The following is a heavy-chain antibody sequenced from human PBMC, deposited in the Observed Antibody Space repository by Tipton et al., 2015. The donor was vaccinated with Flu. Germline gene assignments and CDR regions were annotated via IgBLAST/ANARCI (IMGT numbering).Heavy chain of an antibody. V-gene: IGHV4-59*01. CDR2: IYYSGST. D-gene: IGHD4/OR15-4a*01. Sequence: TLSLTCTVSGDSINKYYWSWIRQPPGKGLEWIGYIYYSGSTNYNPSLKSRVTISIDTSKNQFSLNLSSVTAADTAMYYCARGSVESGATWFDPWGQGSLVTVSS. CDR1: GDSINKYY. CDR3: ARGSVESGATWFDP. J-gene: IGHJ5*02.